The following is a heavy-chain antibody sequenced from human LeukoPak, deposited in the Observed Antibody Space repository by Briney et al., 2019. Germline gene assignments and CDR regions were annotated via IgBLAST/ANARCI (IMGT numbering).Heavy chain of an antibody. J-gene: IGHJ4*02. D-gene: IGHD6-25*01. CDR1: GGSISGYY. CDR3: TRRTRIAAGVYNIGF. CDR2: IYPSGNS. Sequence: PSETLSLTCTVSGGSISGYYWNWIRQPPGKGLEWLGYIYPSGNSDYNPSLKSRVSMSVDTSKKQISLSLSSVTAADTAVYYCTRRTRIAAGVYNIGFWGQGTLVTVSS. V-gene: IGHV4-4*09.